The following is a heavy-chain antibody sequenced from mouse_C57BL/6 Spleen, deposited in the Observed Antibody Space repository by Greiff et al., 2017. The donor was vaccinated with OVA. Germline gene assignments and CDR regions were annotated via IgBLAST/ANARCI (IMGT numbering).Heavy chain of an antibody. J-gene: IGHJ1*03. CDR3: TRSGGYDWYFDV. Sequence: QVQLQQSGAELVRPGASVTLSCKASGYTFTDYEMHWVKQTPVHGLEWIGAIDPETGGTAYNQKFKGQAILTADKSSSTAYMELRSLTSEDSAVYYCTRSGGYDWYFDVWGTGTTVTVSS. CDR1: GYTFTDYE. CDR2: IDPETGGT. D-gene: IGHD2-2*01. V-gene: IGHV1-15*01.